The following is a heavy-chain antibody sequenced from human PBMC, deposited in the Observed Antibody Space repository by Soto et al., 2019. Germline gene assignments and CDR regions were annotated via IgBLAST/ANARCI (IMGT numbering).Heavy chain of an antibody. CDR2: ITSSGSYI. D-gene: IGHD1-1*01. Sequence: GGSLRLSCAASGFSFSSYSMNWVRQAPGKGLEWVSSITSSGSYIYYADSVKGRFTVSRDNARNSLYLQMNSLRVEDTAVYYCARIGAEWNPNYFDFWGQGTLVTVSS. CDR1: GFSFSSYS. CDR3: ARIGAEWNPNYFDF. J-gene: IGHJ4*02. V-gene: IGHV3-21*01.